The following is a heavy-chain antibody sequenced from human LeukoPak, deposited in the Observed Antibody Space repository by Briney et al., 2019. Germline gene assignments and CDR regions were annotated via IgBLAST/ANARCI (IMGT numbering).Heavy chain of an antibody. V-gene: IGHV3-23*01. D-gene: IGHD3-22*01. Sequence: GGSLRLSCAASGFTFSSYAMSWVRQAPGKGLEWVSAISGSGGSTYYADSVKGRFTISRDNSKNTLYLQMNSLRAEDTAVYYCAKVNHYGSSGPTSDAFDIWGQGTMVTVSS. CDR3: AKVNHYGSSGPTSDAFDI. CDR2: ISGSGGST. CDR1: GFTFSSYA. J-gene: IGHJ3*02.